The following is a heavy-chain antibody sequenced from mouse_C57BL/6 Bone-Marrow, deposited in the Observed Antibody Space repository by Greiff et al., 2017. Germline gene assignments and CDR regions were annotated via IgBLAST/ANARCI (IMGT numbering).Heavy chain of an antibody. CDR3: AAGLLLLFAY. V-gene: IGHV1-26*01. Sequence: EVQLQQSGPELVKPGASVKISCKASGYTFTDYYMNWVKQSHGKSLEWIGDINPNNGGTSYNQKFKGKATLTVDKSSSTAYMELRSLTSEDSSVYYCAAGLLLLFAYWGQGTLVTVSA. CDR2: INPNNGGT. CDR1: GYTFTDYY. J-gene: IGHJ3*01. D-gene: IGHD2-3*01.